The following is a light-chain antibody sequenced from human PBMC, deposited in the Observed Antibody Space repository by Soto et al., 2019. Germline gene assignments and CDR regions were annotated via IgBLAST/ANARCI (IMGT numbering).Light chain of an antibody. V-gene: IGLV2-14*01. CDR1: SSDFGIYNF. CDR2: DIS. Sequence: QSVLTQPASVSGSPGQSITISCTGTSSDFGIYNFISWYQQYPGKAPKLLIHDISNRPSGVSNRFSGSKSGNTASLTISGLQADDEADYYCSSFTSSISYVFGSGTKVTVL. J-gene: IGLJ1*01. CDR3: SSFTSSISYV.